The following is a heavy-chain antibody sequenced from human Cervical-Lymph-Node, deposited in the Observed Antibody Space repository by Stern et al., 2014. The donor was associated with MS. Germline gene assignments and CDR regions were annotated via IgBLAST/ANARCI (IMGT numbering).Heavy chain of an antibody. V-gene: IGHV1-2*06. D-gene: IGHD2/OR15-2a*01. J-gene: IGHJ3*02. CDR1: GNTFSDSY. Sequence: VQLVESGPEVKKPGASLKVSCKASGNTFSDSYLHWLRPAPGQGLEWMGRIDPDRGHTNYAQRFHGRITLTRDTSTNTAYLELKSLTSDDMAVYYCARQRIIDMVDDAFDIWGQGTRVAVSS. CDR3: ARQRIIDMVDDAFDI. CDR2: IDPDRGHT.